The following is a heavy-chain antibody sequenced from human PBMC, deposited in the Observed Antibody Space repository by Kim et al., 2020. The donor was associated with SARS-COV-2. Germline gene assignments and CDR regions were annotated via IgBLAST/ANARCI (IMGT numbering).Heavy chain of an antibody. CDR3: ARVLYSSGWYGGFDY. Sequence: DSVKGRFTISRDNAKNSLYLQMNSLRAEDTALYHCARVLYSSGWYGGFDYWGQGTLVTVSS. J-gene: IGHJ4*02. D-gene: IGHD6-19*01. V-gene: IGHV3-20*01.